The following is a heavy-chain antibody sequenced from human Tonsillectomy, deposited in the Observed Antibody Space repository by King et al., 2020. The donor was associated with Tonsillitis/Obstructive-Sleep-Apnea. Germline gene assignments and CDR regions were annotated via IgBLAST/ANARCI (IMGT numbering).Heavy chain of an antibody. J-gene: IGHJ4*02. D-gene: IGHD3-16*02. CDR2: IYWDDYK. Sequence: ITLKESGPTLVKPTQTLTLTCTFSGFSFSTSGVGVGWIRQPPGRALEWLALIYWDDYKRYSPSLRSRLTITKDTPKNQVVLTMTNMDPVDTAPYYCAHLRGYDFVWGSYRLDYWGQGTLVTVSS. CDR3: AHLRGYDFVWGSYRLDY. V-gene: IGHV2-5*02. CDR1: GFSFSTSGVG.